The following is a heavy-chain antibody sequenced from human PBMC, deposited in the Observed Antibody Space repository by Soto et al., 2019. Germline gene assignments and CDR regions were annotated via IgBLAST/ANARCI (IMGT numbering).Heavy chain of an antibody. Sequence: PSETLSLTCAVYGGAFSGYYWSWIRQPPGKRLEWIGEINPSGSSNYNPSRKSRVTISVYTSKNQFSLKLSSVTAADTAVYYCESQLERFIYYYYYVMDVWGQGTTVTGSS. V-gene: IGHV4-34*01. CDR2: INPSGSS. J-gene: IGHJ6*02. D-gene: IGHD1-1*01. CDR3: ESQLERFIYYYYYVMDV. CDR1: GGAFSGYY.